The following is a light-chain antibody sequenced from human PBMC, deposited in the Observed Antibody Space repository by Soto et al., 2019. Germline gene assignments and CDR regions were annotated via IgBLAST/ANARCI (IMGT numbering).Light chain of an antibody. CDR3: QQYGSSPWT. CDR2: GAS. Sequence: EIVLTQSPGTLSLSPGERATLSCRASQSVDSSYLGWYQQKPGQAPRLLIYGASSRATGIPDRFSGSGSGTDFTLTIRRLEPEDFAVYYCQQYGSSPWTFGQGTKVDIK. V-gene: IGKV3-20*01. J-gene: IGKJ1*01. CDR1: QSVDSSY.